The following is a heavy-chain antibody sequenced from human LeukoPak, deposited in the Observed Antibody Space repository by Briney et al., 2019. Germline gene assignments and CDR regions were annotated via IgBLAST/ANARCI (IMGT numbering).Heavy chain of an antibody. CDR3: ARDIGGSSGWYYFDY. CDR1: GFTFSSYW. J-gene: IGHJ4*02. Sequence: GGSLRLSCAASGFTFSSYWMSWVRQAPGKGLEWVANIKQDGSEKYYVDSVKGRFTISRDNAKNPLYLQMNSLRAEDTAVYYCARDIGGSSGWYYFDYWGQGTLVTVSS. V-gene: IGHV3-7*01. CDR2: IKQDGSEK. D-gene: IGHD6-19*01.